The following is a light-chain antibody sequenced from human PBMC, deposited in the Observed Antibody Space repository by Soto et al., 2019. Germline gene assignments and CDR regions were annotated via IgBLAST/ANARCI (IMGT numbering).Light chain of an antibody. CDR3: SSYTSSSTLYV. CDR2: DVS. Sequence: QSALTQPASVSGSPGQSITISCTGTSSDVGGYNYVSWYQQHPGKAPKLMIYDVSNRPSGVSNRFSGSKSGNTASLTISGXXAEDEADYYCSSYTSSSTLYVFGTGTKVTVL. J-gene: IGLJ1*01. V-gene: IGLV2-14*01. CDR1: SSDVGGYNY.